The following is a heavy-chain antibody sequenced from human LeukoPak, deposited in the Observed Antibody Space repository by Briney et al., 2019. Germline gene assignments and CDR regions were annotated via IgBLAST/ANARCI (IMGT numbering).Heavy chain of an antibody. CDR1: GFTFSSYY. D-gene: IGHD2-8*02. Sequence: GGSLRLSCAASGFTFSSYYMSWVRQAPGKGLEWVSVIYSGGSTYYAESVKGRFTISRDNSKNTLYLQMNSLRAEDTAVYYCARDSGGAKTFDYWGQGTLVTVSS. CDR2: IYSGGST. J-gene: IGHJ4*02. CDR3: ARDSGGAKTFDY. V-gene: IGHV3-53*01.